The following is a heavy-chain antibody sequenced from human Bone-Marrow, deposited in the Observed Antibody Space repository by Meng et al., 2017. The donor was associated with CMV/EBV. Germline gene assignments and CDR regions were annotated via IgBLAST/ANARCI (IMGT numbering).Heavy chain of an antibody. J-gene: IGHJ5*02. V-gene: IGHV1-2*02. Sequence: ASVKVSCKASGYTFANYYLHWLRQAPGQGLEWLGWINPNSGVTKYAQRFQDRVTMTRDTSISTAYMDLSSLKSDDTALYYCARAQLITLFEGWFDPWGQGTLVAASS. CDR3: ARAQLITLFEGWFDP. CDR1: GYTFANYY. D-gene: IGHD3-3*01. CDR2: INPNSGVT.